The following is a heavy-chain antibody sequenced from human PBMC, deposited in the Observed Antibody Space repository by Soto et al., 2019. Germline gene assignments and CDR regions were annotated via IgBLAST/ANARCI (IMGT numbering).Heavy chain of an antibody. CDR2: ISGSGDST. V-gene: IGHV3-23*01. Sequence: EVQLLESGGSLVQPGGSLRLSCAASGFTFSSYAMSWVRQAPGKGLEWVSIISGSGDSTYYADSVKGRFTISRDNSKNTLYLQMNSLRAEDTAIYYCAKRGSGSEFDDCGQGTLVTVSS. D-gene: IGHD1-26*01. J-gene: IGHJ4*02. CDR1: GFTFSSYA. CDR3: AKRGSGSEFDD.